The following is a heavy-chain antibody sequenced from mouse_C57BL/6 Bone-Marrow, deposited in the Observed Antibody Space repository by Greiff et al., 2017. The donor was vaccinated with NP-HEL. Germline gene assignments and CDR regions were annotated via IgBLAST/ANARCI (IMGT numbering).Heavy chain of an antibody. CDR3: ARWLLRWYFDV. CDR2: ISDGGSYT. D-gene: IGHD2-3*01. J-gene: IGHJ1*03. CDR1: GFTFSSYA. Sequence: EVKLVESGGGLVKPGGSLKLSCAASGFTFSSYAMSWVRQTPEKRLEWVATISDGGSYTYYTDNVKGRFTITRDNAKNNQYLQMSHLKSEDTAMYYCARWLLRWYFDVWGTGTTVTVSS. V-gene: IGHV5-4*03.